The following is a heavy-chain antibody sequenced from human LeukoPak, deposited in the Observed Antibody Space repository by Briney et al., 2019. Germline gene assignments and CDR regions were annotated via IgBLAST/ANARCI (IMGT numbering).Heavy chain of an antibody. Sequence: SETLSLTCTVSGGSISSGGYSWSWIRQHPGKGLEWIGYIYYSGSTYYNPSLKSRVTISVDTSKNQFSLKLSSVTAADTAVYYCARVEQAYGDYGGTYYFDYWGQGTLVTVSS. D-gene: IGHD4-17*01. CDR1: GGSISSGGYS. CDR2: IYYSGST. J-gene: IGHJ4*02. V-gene: IGHV4-31*03. CDR3: ARVEQAYGDYGGTYYFDY.